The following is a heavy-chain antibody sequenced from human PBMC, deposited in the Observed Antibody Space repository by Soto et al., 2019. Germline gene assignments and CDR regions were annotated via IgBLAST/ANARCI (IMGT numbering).Heavy chain of an antibody. CDR2: IIPIFGTA. CDR3: ARGVRIKQQLVGHYYYYYGMDV. D-gene: IGHD6-13*01. V-gene: IGHV1-69*01. CDR1: GGTFSSYA. J-gene: IGHJ6*02. Sequence: QVQLVQSGAEVKKPGSSVKVSCKASGGTFSSYAISWVRQAPGQGLEWMGGIIPIFGTANYAQKFQGRVTITADESTSTAYMELSSLRSEDTAVYYCARGVRIKQQLVGHYYYYYGMDVWGQGTTVTVSS.